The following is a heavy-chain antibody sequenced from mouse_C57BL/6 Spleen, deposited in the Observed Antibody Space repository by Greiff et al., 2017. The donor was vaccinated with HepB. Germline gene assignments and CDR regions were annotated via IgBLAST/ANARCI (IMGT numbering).Heavy chain of an antibody. Sequence: VQLQQSGAELVKPGASLKVSCKASGFTFTSYCMHWVKQTPGQGLEWIGRIHPSDSDTNYNQKFKGQATMTVDKSSITTYMQLSSLTSEDSAVYYCSIGASGYAIDYWGQGTSVTVSA. V-gene: IGHV1-74*01. CDR2: IHPSDSDT. J-gene: IGHJ4*01. CDR1: GFTFTSYC. D-gene: IGHD3-1*01. CDR3: SIGASGYAIDY.